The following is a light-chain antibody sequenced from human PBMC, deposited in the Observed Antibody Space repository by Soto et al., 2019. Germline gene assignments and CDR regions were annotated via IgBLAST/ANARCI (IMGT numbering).Light chain of an antibody. CDR3: QYYDRSLSDFV. Sequence: QSVLTQPPSVSGAPGQRVTISCTGSSSNIGAGYDVHWYQHLAGTAPKLLIYANTNRPSGVPDRFSGSKSGTSASLAITGLLADDEADYYCQYYDRSLSDFVFGSGTKLTVL. J-gene: IGLJ1*01. CDR2: ANT. V-gene: IGLV1-40*01. CDR1: SSNIGAGYD.